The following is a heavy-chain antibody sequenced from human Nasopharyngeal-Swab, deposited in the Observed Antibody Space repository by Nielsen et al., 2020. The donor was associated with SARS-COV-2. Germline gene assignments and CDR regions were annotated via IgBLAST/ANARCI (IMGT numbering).Heavy chain of an antibody. Sequence: GESLKISCAASGFGFSAFAMSWVRQAPGKGLEWVSAAGGNDGSTFYADSVRGRFTTSGDNSKNTLYLQMNSLRAEDTALYYCAKKYGTRGWYVGLDYWGQGTQVTVSS. CDR3: AKKYGTRGWYVGLDY. V-gene: IGHV3-23*01. J-gene: IGHJ4*02. D-gene: IGHD6-19*01. CDR2: AGGNDGST. CDR1: GFGFSAFA.